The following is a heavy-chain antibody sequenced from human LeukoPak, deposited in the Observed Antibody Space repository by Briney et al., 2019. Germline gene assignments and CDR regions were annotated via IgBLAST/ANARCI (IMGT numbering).Heavy chain of an antibody. CDR2: IYPGDSDT. V-gene: IGHV5-51*01. J-gene: IGHJ5*02. Sequence: GESLKISCKGSGYRFTSYWIAWVRQMPGKGLEWMGIIYPGDSDTRYSPSFQGQVTISVDNSINTAYLQCSSLAASDTAIYYCTRDLGSPPATWFDPWGQGTLVTVSS. CDR1: GYRFTSYW. CDR3: TRDLGSPPATWFDP. D-gene: IGHD5-12*01.